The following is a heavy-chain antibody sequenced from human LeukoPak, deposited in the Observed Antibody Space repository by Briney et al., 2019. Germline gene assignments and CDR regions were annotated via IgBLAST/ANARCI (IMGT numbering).Heavy chain of an antibody. J-gene: IGHJ6*02. CDR3: AAEKKPNGRITMVRGGLPPYGMDV. D-gene: IGHD3-10*01. CDR2: IVVASGNT. CDR1: GFTFTSSA. V-gene: IGHV1-58*02. Sequence: SVKVSCKASGFTFTSSAMQWVRQARGQRLEWIGWIVVASGNTNYAQKFQERVTITRDMSTSTAYMELSSMRSEDTAVYYCAAEKKPNGRITMVRGGLPPYGMDVWGQGTTVTVSS.